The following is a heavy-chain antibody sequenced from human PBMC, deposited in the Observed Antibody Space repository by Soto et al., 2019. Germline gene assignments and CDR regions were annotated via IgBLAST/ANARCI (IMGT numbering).Heavy chain of an antibody. CDR1: GYSISSGYY. CDR2: VYYNGIT. J-gene: IGHJ4*02. CDR3: ARGVTGTLDY. D-gene: IGHD1-1*01. Sequence: SETLSLTCAVSGYSISSGYYWNWIRQSPGKGLEWIGCVYYNGITFTNPSLKSRVTMTVDTSKNYFSLRLTSVTAADAATYFCARGVTGTLDYWGQGTLVTVSS. V-gene: IGHV4-38-2*01.